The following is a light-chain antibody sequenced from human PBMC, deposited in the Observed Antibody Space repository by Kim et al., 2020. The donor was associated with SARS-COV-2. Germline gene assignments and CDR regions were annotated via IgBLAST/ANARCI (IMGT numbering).Light chain of an antibody. CDR2: AAS. J-gene: IGKJ2*01. CDR1: RHYSNY. V-gene: IGKV1-16*02. CDR3: KKYNSYPYP. Sequence: SASVRDSIPITCRESRHYSNYLAWFQQKRGKAPKSLIDAASSLQSGLPSKFSGRRSGTDFTLTTSSLQPEDFATYYCKKYNSYPYPCGQGNKLEI.